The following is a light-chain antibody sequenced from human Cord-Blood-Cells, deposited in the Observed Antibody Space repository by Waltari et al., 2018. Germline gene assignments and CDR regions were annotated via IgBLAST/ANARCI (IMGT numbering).Light chain of an antibody. V-gene: IGLV2-23*01. CDR3: CSYAGSSTWV. Sequence: QSALTQPASVSGSPGHSITIPCTGTSIDVGSYTLVSWYQQHPGKAPKLMIYEGSKRPSGVSSRFSGSKSGNTASLTISGLQAEDEADYYCCSYAGSSTWVFGGGTKLTVL. CDR1: SIDVGSYTL. CDR2: EGS. J-gene: IGLJ3*02.